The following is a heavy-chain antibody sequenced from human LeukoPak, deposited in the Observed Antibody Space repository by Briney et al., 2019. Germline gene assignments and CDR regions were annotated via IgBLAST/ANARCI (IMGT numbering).Heavy chain of an antibody. V-gene: IGHV3-11*04. CDR3: ARDQSAPRMAALAY. CDR1: GFTFSDYY. Sequence: GGSLRLSCAASGFTFSDYYMSWIRQAPGKGLEWVSYISSSGSTIYYADSVKGRFTISRDNAKNSLYLQTNSLRAEDTAVYYCARDQSAPRMAALAYWGQGTLVTVSS. CDR2: ISSSGSTI. D-gene: IGHD2-8*01. J-gene: IGHJ4*02.